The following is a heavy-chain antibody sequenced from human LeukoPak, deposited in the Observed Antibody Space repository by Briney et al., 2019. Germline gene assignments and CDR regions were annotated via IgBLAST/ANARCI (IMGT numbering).Heavy chain of an antibody. D-gene: IGHD2-8*01. J-gene: IGHJ4*02. Sequence: GGSLRLSCAASGFTFSSYEMNWVRQAPGKGLVWGSRINSDGSSTSYADSVKGRFTISRDNAKNTLYLQMNSLRAEDTAVYYCAKSGALKWAYWGQGTLVTVSS. V-gene: IGHV3-74*01. CDR2: INSDGSST. CDR1: GFTFSSYE. CDR3: AKSGALKWAY.